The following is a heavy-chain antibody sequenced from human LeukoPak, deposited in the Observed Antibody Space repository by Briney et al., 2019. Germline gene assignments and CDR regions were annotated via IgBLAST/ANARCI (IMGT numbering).Heavy chain of an antibody. D-gene: IGHD3-3*01. CDR2: ISSSSSYI. CDR1: GFTFSSYS. V-gene: IGHV3-21*01. Sequence: GGSLRLSCAASGFTFSSYSMNWVRQAPGKGLEWGSSISSSSSYIYYADSVKGRFTISRDNAKNSLYLQMNSLRAEDTAVYYCARSPNDFWSGYFGGQGTLVTVSS. CDR3: ARSPNDFWSGYF. J-gene: IGHJ1*01.